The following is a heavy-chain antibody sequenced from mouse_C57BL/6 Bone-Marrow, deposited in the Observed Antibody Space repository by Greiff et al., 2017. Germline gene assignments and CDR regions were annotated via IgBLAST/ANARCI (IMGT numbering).Heavy chain of an antibody. D-gene: IGHD2-4*01. J-gene: IGHJ4*01. CDR1: GYTFTGYW. CDR2: ILPGSGST. V-gene: IGHV1-9*01. CDR3: GGWGLRCAMDY. Sequence: QVQLKESGAELMKPGASVKLSCKATGYTFTGYWIAWVKQRPGHGLEWIGEILPGSGSTNYNEKFKGKATFTADTSSNTAYMQLSSLTTEDSAIYCCGGWGLRCAMDYWGQGTSVTVSS.